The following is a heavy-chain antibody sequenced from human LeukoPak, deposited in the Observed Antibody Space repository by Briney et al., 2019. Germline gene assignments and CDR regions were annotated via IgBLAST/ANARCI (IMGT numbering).Heavy chain of an antibody. V-gene: IGHV4-30-4*01. CDR1: GDSISSGDYY. J-gene: IGHJ4*02. D-gene: IGHD2-2*01. Sequence: PSETLSLTCTVSGDSISSGDYYWSWIRQPPGKGLEWIGYIYYSGSTYYNPSLKSRVTISVDTSKNQFSLKLSSVTAADTAVYYCARGAVVVPAAIHWGQGTLVTVSS. CDR2: IYYSGST. CDR3: ARGAVVVPAAIH.